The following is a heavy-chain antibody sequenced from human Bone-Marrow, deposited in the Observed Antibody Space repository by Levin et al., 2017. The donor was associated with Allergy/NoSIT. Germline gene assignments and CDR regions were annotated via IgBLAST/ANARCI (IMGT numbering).Heavy chain of an antibody. CDR1: FFPFLLSS. V-gene: IGHV3-23*01. CDR3: AKDLTTAMPEGGGYYGMDF. CDR2: ISGSGGST. J-gene: IGHJ6*02. Sequence: GGSLLLSFSSSFFPFLLSSLLFFLPSPLHGLSFVSAISGSGGSTYYADSVKGRFTISRDNSKNTLYLQMNSLRAEDTAVYYCAKDLTTAMPEGGGYYGMDFWGQGTTVTVSS. D-gene: IGHD5-18*01.